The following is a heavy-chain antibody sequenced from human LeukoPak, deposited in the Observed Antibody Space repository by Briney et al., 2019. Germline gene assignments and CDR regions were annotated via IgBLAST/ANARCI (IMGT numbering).Heavy chain of an antibody. CDR1: GFTFSSFG. CDR2: IRYDGRDE. CDR3: AKDLKLAPFDY. V-gene: IGHV3-30*02. Sequence: PGGSLRLSCTPSGFTFSSFGMHWVRQAPGKGLEWVAFIRYDGRDEHYADSVKGRFTISRDNSKDTLYLQMNSLRAEDTAVYYCAKDLKLAPFDYWGQGTLVTVSS. J-gene: IGHJ4*02.